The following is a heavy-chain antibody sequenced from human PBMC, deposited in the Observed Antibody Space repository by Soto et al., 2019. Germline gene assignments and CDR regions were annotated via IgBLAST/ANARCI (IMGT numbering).Heavy chain of an antibody. CDR3: ARVAGDYYYYYGMDV. J-gene: IGHJ6*02. V-gene: IGHV4-31*03. D-gene: IGHD6-13*01. CDR1: GGSISSGGYY. Sequence: QVQLQESGPGLVKPSQTLSLTCTVSGGSISSGGYYWSWIRQHPGKGLEWIGYIYYSGSTYYNPSLKSRVTISVDTSKNQFSLKLSAVTAADTAVYYCARVAGDYYYYYGMDVWGHVTTATVSS. CDR2: IYYSGST.